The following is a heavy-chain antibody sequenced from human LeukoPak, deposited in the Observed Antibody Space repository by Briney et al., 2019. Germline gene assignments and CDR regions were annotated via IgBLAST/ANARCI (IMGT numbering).Heavy chain of an antibody. Sequence: GSLRLSCAASGFTVSSNYMSWVRQAPGKGLEWIGEINHSGSTNYNPSLKSRVTISVDTSKNQFSLKLGSVTAADTAVYYCARDRGSGSYYKFSDWGQGTLVTVSS. CDR3: ARDRGSGSYYKFSD. V-gene: IGHV4-34*01. J-gene: IGHJ4*02. CDR1: GFTVSSNY. D-gene: IGHD1-26*01. CDR2: INHSGST.